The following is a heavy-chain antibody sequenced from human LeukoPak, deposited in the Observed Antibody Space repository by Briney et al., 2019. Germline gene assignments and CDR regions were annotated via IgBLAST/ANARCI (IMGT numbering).Heavy chain of an antibody. CDR2: IYSGGNT. J-gene: IGHJ4*02. CDR1: GFTVSSNY. D-gene: IGHD3-22*01. Sequence: GGSLRLSCAASGFTVSSNYMSWVPQAPGKGLEWVSLIYSGGNTYCADSVKGRFTISRDNSKNTLYLQMNSLRAEDTAVYYCARGGLGYYDSTGYYWEADYFDYWRQGTLVTVSS. V-gene: IGHV3-66*01. CDR3: ARGGLGYYDSTGYYWEADYFDY.